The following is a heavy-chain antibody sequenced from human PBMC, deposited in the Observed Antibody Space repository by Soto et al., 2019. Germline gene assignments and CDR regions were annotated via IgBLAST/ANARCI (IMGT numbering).Heavy chain of an antibody. Sequence: GASVKVSCKASGGTFSSYAISWVRQAPGQGLEWMGGIIPIFGTANYAQKFQGRVTITADESTSTAYMELSSLRSEDTAVYYCASTGYSSGWLKKQTYYYYYGMDVWGQGTTVTVSS. CDR1: GGTFSSYA. V-gene: IGHV1-69*13. J-gene: IGHJ6*02. CDR2: IIPIFGTA. CDR3: ASTGYSSGWLKKQTYYYYYGMDV. D-gene: IGHD6-19*01.